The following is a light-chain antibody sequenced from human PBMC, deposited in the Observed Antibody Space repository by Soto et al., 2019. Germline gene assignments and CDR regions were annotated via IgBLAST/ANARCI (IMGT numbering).Light chain of an antibody. CDR1: SSDVGGYNL. V-gene: IGLV2-23*02. Sequence: QSVLTQPASVSGSPGQSIIISCTGTSSDVGGYNLVSWYQQHPGKAPKLMIYEVSKRPSGVSNRFSGSKSGNTASLTISGLQAEDEADYYCCSYAGSSTLRVFGTGTKVTVL. J-gene: IGLJ1*01. CDR2: EVS. CDR3: CSYAGSSTLRV.